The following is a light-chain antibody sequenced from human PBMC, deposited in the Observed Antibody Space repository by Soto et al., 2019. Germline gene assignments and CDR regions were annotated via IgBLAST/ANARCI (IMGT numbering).Light chain of an antibody. CDR2: GTS. CDR3: LQDYDYPRT. Sequence: AIQMTQSPSSLSASVGDRVTITCRASQGIRADLGWYQQKPGEAPKLLIYGTSTLHTGVPSRFSGSGSGADLTLTISSLQPEDFATYYCLQDYDYPRTFGQGTKVEIK. CDR1: QGIRAD. J-gene: IGKJ1*01. V-gene: IGKV1-6*01.